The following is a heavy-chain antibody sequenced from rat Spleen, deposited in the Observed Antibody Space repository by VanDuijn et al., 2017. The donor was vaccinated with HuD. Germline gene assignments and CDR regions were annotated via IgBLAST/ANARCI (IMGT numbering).Heavy chain of an antibody. J-gene: IGHJ2*01. D-gene: IGHD3-1*01. CDR1: GFTFRDYG. CDR2: ITTGGDNT. Sequence: EVQLVESGGGLVQPGRSLKLSCAASGFTFRDYGMAWVRQTPTKGLEWVASITTGGDNTYYRDSVKGRFSISGDNARSTLYLQTDSLRSEDTALYYCARSRTLRGYYFDYWGQGVMVTVSS. CDR3: ARSRTLRGYYFDY. V-gene: IGHV5S13*01.